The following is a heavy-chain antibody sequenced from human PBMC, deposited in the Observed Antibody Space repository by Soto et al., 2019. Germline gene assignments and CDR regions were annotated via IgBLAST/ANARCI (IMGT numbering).Heavy chain of an antibody. V-gene: IGHV4-31*03. D-gene: IGHD3-3*01. CDR3: ARDPRRAYYHDH. J-gene: IGHJ4*02. CDR1: GGSVSSGSYY. Sequence: QVQLQESGPGLVKPSQTLSLTCTVSGGSVSSGSYYWSWIRQHPGRGLEWIGYIYYTGNTYYNPSLKSRLAISVDTSKNQFSLKLTSVNAADTAVYYSARDPRRAYYHDHWGQGTLVTVSS. CDR2: IYYTGNT.